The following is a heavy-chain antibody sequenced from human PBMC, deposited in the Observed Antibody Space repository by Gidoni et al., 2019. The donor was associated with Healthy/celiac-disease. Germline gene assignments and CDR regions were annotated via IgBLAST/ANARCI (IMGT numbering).Heavy chain of an antibody. D-gene: IGHD4-17*01. CDR2: IYYSGST. CDR3: AILDYGGNTRGGSDY. V-gene: IGHV4-59*08. J-gene: IGHJ4*02. CDR1: GGSISSYY. Sequence: QVQLQESGPGLVKPSETLSLTCTVSGGSISSYYWSWIRQPPGKGLEWIGYIYYSGSTNYNPSLKSRVTISVDTSKNQFSLKLSSVTAADTAVYYCAILDYGGNTRGGSDYWGQGTLVTVSS.